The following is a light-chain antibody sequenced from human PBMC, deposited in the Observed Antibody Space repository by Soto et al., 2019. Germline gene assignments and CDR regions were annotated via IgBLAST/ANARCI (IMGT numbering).Light chain of an antibody. Sequence: DIQMTQSPSTLSASVGDRVTITCRASQSISTWLAWYQQKPGKAPNLLIYKASSLESGVPSRLSGSGSGTEFTLTISSLQSDDFATYYCQQYNSYPYTFVQGTKLEIK. V-gene: IGKV1-5*03. CDR1: QSISTW. CDR3: QQYNSYPYT. CDR2: KAS. J-gene: IGKJ2*01.